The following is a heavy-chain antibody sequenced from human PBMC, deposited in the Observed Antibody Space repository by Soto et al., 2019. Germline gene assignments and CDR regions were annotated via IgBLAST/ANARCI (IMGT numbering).Heavy chain of an antibody. CDR1: GGTFSSYA. CDR3: ARSPWSAPPSLIFDY. D-gene: IGHD3-3*01. CDR2: IIPIFGTA. V-gene: IGHV1-69*06. J-gene: IGHJ4*02. Sequence: EASVKVSCKASGGTFSSYAISWVRQAPGQGLEWMGGIIPIFGTANYAQKFQGRVTITADKSTSTAYMELSSLRSEDTAVYYCARSPWSAPPSLIFDYWGQGTLVTVSS.